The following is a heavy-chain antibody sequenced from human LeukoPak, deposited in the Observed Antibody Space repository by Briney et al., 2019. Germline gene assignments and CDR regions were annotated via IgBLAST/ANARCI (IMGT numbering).Heavy chain of an antibody. J-gene: IGHJ5*02. CDR3: ARVPPTSLHMVRGVRRPYNWFDP. D-gene: IGHD3-10*01. CDR1: GYTFTSYD. CDR2: MNPNSGNT. V-gene: IGHV1-8*03. Sequence: ASVKVSCKAPGYTFTSYDIHWLRQATGQGLEWMGWMNPNSGNTRYAQKFQGRVTITRNTSISTAYMELSSLRSEDTAVYYCARVPPTSLHMVRGVRRPYNWFDPWGQGTLVTVSS.